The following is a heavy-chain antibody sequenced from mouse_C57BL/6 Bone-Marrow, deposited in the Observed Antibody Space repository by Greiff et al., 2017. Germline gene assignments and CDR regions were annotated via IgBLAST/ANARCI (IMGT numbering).Heavy chain of an antibody. CDR2: IDPENGDT. Sequence: EVKVVESGAELVRPGASVKLSCTASGFNIKDDYMHWVKQRPEQGLEWIGWIDPENGDTEYASKFQGKATITADTSSNTAYLQLSSLTSEDTAVYYCTTLDSSAHYWGQGTTLTVSS. V-gene: IGHV14-4*01. D-gene: IGHD3-2*02. J-gene: IGHJ2*01. CDR3: TTLDSSAHY. CDR1: GFNIKDDY.